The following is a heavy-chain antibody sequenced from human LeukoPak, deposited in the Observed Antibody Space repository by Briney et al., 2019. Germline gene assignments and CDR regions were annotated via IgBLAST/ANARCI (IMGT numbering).Heavy chain of an antibody. CDR2: ISRSSSSYI. D-gene: IGHD3-22*01. Sequence: GGSLRLSCAASGFTFSSYSMNWVRQAPGKGLEWVSSISRSSSSYIYYADSVKGRFTISRDNAKNSLYLQMNSLRAEGTAVYYCARVSGSRGYYDSSGPRFDYWGQGTLVTVSS. CDR3: ARVSGSRGYYDSSGPRFDY. J-gene: IGHJ4*02. CDR1: GFTFSSYS. V-gene: IGHV3-21*01.